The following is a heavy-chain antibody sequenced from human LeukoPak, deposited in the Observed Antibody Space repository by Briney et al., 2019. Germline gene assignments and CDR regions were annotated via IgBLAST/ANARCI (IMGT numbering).Heavy chain of an antibody. J-gene: IGHJ4*02. D-gene: IGHD3-10*01. CDR1: GFTFSTYA. Sequence: GGSLRLSCAASGFTFSTYAMTWVRQAPGEGLEWLAVISGSGGSTYYADSVKGRFTISRDNSKNTLYLQMNSLRAEDAAVYYCVRGDGWFGELLNFDYWGQGTLVTVSS. CDR3: VRGDGWFGELLNFDY. V-gene: IGHV3-23*01. CDR2: ISGSGGST.